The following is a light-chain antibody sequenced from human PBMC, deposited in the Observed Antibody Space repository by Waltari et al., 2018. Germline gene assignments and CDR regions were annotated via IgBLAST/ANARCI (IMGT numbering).Light chain of an antibody. CDR1: SRDVGGYKY. CDR3: SSYAVSNNLL. V-gene: IGLV2-8*01. Sequence: QSALTQPPSASGSPGQSVTISCTGTSRDVGGYKYVSWYQQHPGKAPRIIIYEVNRRPSGVPARFSGSKSGNTASLTVSGLQAEDEADYYCSSYAVSNNLLFGGGTKLTVL. J-gene: IGLJ2*01. CDR2: EVN.